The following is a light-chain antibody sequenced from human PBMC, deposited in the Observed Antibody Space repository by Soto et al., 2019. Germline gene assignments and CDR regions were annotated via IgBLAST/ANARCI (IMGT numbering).Light chain of an antibody. Sequence: QSALTQPPSASGSPGQSVTISCTGTSSDVGGCKFVSWYQQYPGKAPRLIIYEVYKRPSGVPDRFSGSKSGNTASLTVSGLQSEYEADYYCSSCAGSNNPYVFGTGTKLTVL. CDR1: SSDVGGCKF. V-gene: IGLV2-8*01. J-gene: IGLJ1*01. CDR3: SSCAGSNNPYV. CDR2: EVY.